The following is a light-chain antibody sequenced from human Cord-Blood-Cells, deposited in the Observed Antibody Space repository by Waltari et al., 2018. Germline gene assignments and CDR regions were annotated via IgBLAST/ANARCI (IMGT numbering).Light chain of an antibody. CDR1: QSVSSSY. CDR3: QQYGSSPGYT. CDR2: GAS. J-gene: IGKJ2*01. V-gene: IGKV3-20*01. Sequence: EIVLTQTPGTLSVSLGERATLPCRASQSVSSSYLAWYQQKPGQAPRLLIYGASSRATGIPDRFSGSGSGTDFTITISRLEPEDFAVYYCQQYGSSPGYTFGQGTKLEIK.